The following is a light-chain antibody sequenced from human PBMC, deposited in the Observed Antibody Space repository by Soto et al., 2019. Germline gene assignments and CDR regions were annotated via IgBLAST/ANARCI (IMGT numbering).Light chain of an antibody. Sequence: EIVLTQSPGTLSLSLGERSTLSCIAIQSVSNNFLAWYQQKPGQAPRLLIYGASSRATGIPDRFSGSGSGTDFTLTISRLETEDFGVYYCQQYATSPPRTFGQGTKVDI. CDR1: QSVSNNF. CDR2: GAS. V-gene: IGKV3-20*01. J-gene: IGKJ1*01. CDR3: QQYATSPPRT.